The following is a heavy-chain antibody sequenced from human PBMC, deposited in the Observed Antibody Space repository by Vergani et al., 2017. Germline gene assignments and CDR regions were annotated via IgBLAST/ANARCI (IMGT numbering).Heavy chain of an antibody. V-gene: IGHV5-10-1*03. CDR3: ARRGGYRNYYGMDV. D-gene: IGHD5-24*01. CDR1: GYSFSSYW. Sequence: EVQLVQSGAEVKKPGESLRFSGKGSGYSFSSYWISWVRQMTGKGLEWMGRIDSSDSYTNYSLFLQVHVTISADKSISTAYLQWRSLTASDTDMYYCARRGGYRNYYGMDVWGQGTTVTVSS. J-gene: IGHJ6*02. CDR2: IDSSDSYT.